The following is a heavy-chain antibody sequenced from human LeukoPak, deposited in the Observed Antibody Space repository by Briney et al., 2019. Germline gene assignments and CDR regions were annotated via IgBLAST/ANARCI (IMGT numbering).Heavy chain of an antibody. D-gene: IGHD2-15*01. CDR3: ARVSCSGGSCLIDY. V-gene: IGHV1-2*06. CDR2: INPNSGGT. CDR1: GYTFTGYY. Sequence: ASVKVSCKASGYTFTGYYMHWVRQAPGQGLERMGRINPNSGGTNYAQKFQGRVTMTRDTSISTAYMELSRLRSDDTAVYYCARVSCSGGSCLIDYWGQGTLVTVSS. J-gene: IGHJ4*02.